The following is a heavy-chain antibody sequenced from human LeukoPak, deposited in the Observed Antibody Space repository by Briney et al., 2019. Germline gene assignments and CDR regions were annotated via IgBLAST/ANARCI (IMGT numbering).Heavy chain of an antibody. CDR2: IYYGGNT. CDR3: ARDEGAGAPYFDY. D-gene: IGHD1-26*01. V-gene: IGHV4-59*01. Sequence: SSETLSLTCTVSGGSISNYYWSWIRQPPGKGLERIGYIYYGGNTNYNPSLKSRVTISVDTSKNQFSLKLSSVTAADTAVYYCARDEGAGAPYFDYWGQGTLVTVSS. J-gene: IGHJ4*02. CDR1: GGSISNYY.